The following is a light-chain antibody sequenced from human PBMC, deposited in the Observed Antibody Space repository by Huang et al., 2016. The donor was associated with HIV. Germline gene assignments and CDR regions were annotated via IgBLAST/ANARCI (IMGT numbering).Light chain of an antibody. J-gene: IGKJ1*01. CDR1: QSVSSN. CDR2: GAS. CDR3: QQYQDWPRT. V-gene: IGKV3-15*01. Sequence: EIVMTQSPGTLSLSPGERATLSCRPSQSVSSNLAWYQHKPGQAPRLLIYGASTRAIGVPARFSGSGSGTEFTLTISSLQSDDFVVYYCQQYQDWPRTFGQGTKVEIK.